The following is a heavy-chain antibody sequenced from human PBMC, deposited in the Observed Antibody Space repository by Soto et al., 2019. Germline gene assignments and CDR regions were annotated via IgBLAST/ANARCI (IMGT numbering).Heavy chain of an antibody. CDR2: ISTYNGNT. D-gene: IGHD3-22*01. J-gene: IGHJ4*02. V-gene: IGHV1-18*01. CDR3: ARGPTDYYDNSGNYFLDY. CDR1: GYTFTTYG. Sequence: QVQLVQSGAEVKKPGASVKVSCKASGYTFTTYGMSWVRQAPGQGLDWMGWISTYNGNTKYAERLQGSVTMTTETTTSTAYMELRSLRSDDTAVYYCARGPTDYYDNSGNYFLDYWGQGTLVTVSA.